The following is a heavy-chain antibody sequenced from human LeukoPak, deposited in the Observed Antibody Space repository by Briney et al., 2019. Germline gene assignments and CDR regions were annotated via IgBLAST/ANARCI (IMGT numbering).Heavy chain of an antibody. D-gene: IGHD1-26*01. V-gene: IGHV4-39*01. J-gene: IGHJ4*02. CDR2: IYYSGST. CDR3: ARWAGVGAFDY. Sequence: SETLSLTCTVSGGSISSSSYYWGWIRQPPGTGPEWIGSIYYSGSTYYNPSLKSRVTISVDTSKNQFSLKLSSVTAADTAVYYCARWAGVGAFDYWGQGTLVTVSS. CDR1: GGSISSSSYY.